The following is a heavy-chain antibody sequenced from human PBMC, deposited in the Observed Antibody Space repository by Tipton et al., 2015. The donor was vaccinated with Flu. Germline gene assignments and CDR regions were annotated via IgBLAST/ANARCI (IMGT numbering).Heavy chain of an antibody. J-gene: IGHJ4*02. V-gene: IGHV3-7*01. Sequence: SLRLSCAASGFTISSYWMTWVRQAPGKGLEWVANIKQDGSEKYYVDSVKGRFTISRDNAKNSLYLQMNSLRAEDTAVYYCVCWGNDHSNWNGWGQGTLVTVSS. CDR2: IKQDGSEK. D-gene: IGHD1-20*01. CDR1: GFTISSYW. CDR3: VCWGNDHSNWNG.